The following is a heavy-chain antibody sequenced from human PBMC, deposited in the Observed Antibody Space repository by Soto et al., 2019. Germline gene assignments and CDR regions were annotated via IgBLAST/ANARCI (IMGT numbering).Heavy chain of an antibody. CDR1: GYFFNDYH. CDR3: AREEGRSNIAAVLMDT. V-gene: IGHV1-2*02. D-gene: IGHD3-3*02. Sequence: ASVKVSCKTSGYFFNDYHMHWVRKAPGQGLEWMGWINPKNGDTNYAQKFQDRVTMTRDTSISTVYIELSRLTSDETAVYYCAREEGRSNIAAVLMDTWGQGTLVTVSS. CDR2: INPKNGDT. J-gene: IGHJ5*02.